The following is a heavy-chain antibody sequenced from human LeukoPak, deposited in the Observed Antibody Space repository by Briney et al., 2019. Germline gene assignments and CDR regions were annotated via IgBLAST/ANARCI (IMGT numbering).Heavy chain of an antibody. CDR1: GGSFSGYY. CDR2: IDDSGGT. D-gene: IGHD6-19*01. V-gene: IGHV4-34*01. Sequence: SDTLSLTCAVYGGSFSGYYWSWIRQPPGNGLGWIGDIDDSGGTHYHPSLKSRVTISLDTSKNQFSLKLSSVTGADTAFDYCAGGSGWRLLQSYYCYYGMDVWGQETTVTVSS. J-gene: IGHJ6*02. CDR3: AGGSGWRLLQSYYCYYGMDV.